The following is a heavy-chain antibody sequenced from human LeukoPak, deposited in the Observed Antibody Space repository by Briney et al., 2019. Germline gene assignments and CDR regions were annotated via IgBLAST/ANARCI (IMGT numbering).Heavy chain of an antibody. CDR1: GFTFSSYS. V-gene: IGHV3-21*01. Sequence: GGSLRLSCAASGFTFSSYSMDWVRQAPGKGLEWVSSISSSSSYIYYADSVKGRFTISRDNAKNSLYLQMNSLRAEDTAVYYCARDFLWFGELYYGTDVWGQGTTVTVSS. CDR2: ISSSSSYI. J-gene: IGHJ6*02. CDR3: ARDFLWFGELYYGTDV. D-gene: IGHD3-10*01.